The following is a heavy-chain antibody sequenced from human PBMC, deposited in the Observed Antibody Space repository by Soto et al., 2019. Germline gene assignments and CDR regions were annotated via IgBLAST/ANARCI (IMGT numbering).Heavy chain of an antibody. Sequence: QVQLQQWGAGLLKPSETLSLTCAVYGGSFSGYYWSWIRQPPGEGLEWIGEINHSGSTNYNPSLKSRVTISVDTSKNQFSLKLSSVSAADTAVYYCARKIAAAGTTYYYYGMDVWGQGTTVTVSS. V-gene: IGHV4-34*01. CDR2: INHSGST. CDR1: GGSFSGYY. D-gene: IGHD6-13*01. J-gene: IGHJ6*02. CDR3: ARKIAAAGTTYYYYGMDV.